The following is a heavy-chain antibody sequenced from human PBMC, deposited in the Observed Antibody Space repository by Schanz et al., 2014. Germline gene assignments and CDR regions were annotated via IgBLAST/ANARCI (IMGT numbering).Heavy chain of an antibody. J-gene: IGHJ3*02. V-gene: IGHV3-53*04. CDR2: IYSGGST. D-gene: IGHD1-26*01. Sequence: EVQLVESGGGLVQPGGSLRLSCAASGFTVSSNYMIWVRQAPGKGLEWVSVIYSGGSTYYADSVKGRFTISRHNSKNALYLQMNSLRAEDSAVYYCAKVGPYSGSLGAFDIWGQGTMVTVSS. CDR1: GFTVSSNY. CDR3: AKVGPYSGSLGAFDI.